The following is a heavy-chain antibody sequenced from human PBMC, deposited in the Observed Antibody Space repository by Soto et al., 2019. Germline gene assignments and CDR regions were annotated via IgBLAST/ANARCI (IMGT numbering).Heavy chain of an antibody. CDR2: IRSKAYGGTT. J-gene: IGHJ6*02. CDR3: TTTYYYGSGSYYYYYYGMDV. D-gene: IGHD3-10*01. CDR1: GFTFGDYA. Sequence: GSLRLSCTASGFTFGDYAMSWVRQAPGKGLEWVGFIRSKAYGGTTEYAASVKGRFTISRDDSKSIAYLQMNSLKTEDTAVYYCTTTYYYGSGSYYYYYYGMDVWGQGTTVTV. V-gene: IGHV3-49*04.